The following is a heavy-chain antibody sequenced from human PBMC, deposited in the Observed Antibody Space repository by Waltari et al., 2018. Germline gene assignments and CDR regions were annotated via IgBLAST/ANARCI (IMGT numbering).Heavy chain of an antibody. V-gene: IGHV3-23*01. D-gene: IGHD5-12*01. CDR2: IIGSGGST. CDR3: AKDPGWDVASFPDYYYGMDV. J-gene: IGHJ6*02. CDR1: GFTFSSYA. Sequence: EVQLLESGGGLVQPGGSLRLSCAASGFTFSSYAMSWVRQAPGKGLEWVSAIIGSGGSTYYADSVKGRFTISRDNSKNTLYLQMNSLRAEDTAVYYCAKDPGWDVASFPDYYYGMDVWGQGTTVTVSS.